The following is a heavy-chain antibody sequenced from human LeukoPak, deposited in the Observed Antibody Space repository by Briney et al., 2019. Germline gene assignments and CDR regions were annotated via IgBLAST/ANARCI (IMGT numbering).Heavy chain of an antibody. CDR2: IYYSGST. CDR3: ARSEGYY. J-gene: IGHJ4*02. CDR1: GGSISSYY. V-gene: IGHV4-59*01. Sequence: PSETLSLTCTVSGGSISSYYWSRIRQPPGKGLEWIGYIYYSGSTNYNPSLKSRVTISVDTSKNQFSLKLSSVTAADTAVYYCARSEGYYWGQGTLVTVSS.